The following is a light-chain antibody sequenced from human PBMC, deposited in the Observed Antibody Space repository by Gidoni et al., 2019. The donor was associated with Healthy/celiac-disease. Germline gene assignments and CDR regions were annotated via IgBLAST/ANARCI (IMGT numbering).Light chain of an antibody. CDR1: PDTSNY. CDR3: QQYANLFT. V-gene: IGKV1-33*01. Sequence: DIQMTQSPSSLSASVGDRVTITCQASPDTSNYLNLYQQKPGKAPKPLIYRATDLETGVPSRLSESGSGKNFTLTISSLKPEDIATYYCQQYANLFTFGPGTKVDIK. J-gene: IGKJ3*01. CDR2: RAT.